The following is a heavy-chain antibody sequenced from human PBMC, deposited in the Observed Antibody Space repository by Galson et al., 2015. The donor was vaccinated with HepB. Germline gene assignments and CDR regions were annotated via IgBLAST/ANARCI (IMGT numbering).Heavy chain of an antibody. CDR1: EFTFSSYA. CDR2: VSGDGGTT. Sequence: SLRLSCAASEFTFSSYAMSWARQAPGKGLEWVSAVSGDGGTTYYADSVKGRFTISRDNSKNTLSLQMHSLRDGDTAVYYCARSPRYCSGNSCYPWGMDVWGQGTTVTVSS. D-gene: IGHD2-15*01. CDR3: ARSPRYCSGNSCYPWGMDV. J-gene: IGHJ6*02. V-gene: IGHV3-23*01.